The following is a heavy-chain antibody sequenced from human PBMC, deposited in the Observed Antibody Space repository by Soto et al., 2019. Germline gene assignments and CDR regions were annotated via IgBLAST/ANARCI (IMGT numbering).Heavy chain of an antibody. V-gene: IGHV1-69*01. D-gene: IGHD3-10*01. Sequence: QVQLVQSGAEVKKPGSSVKVSCKASGGIFSTYAISWLRQAPGQGLEWMGGIIPIFGTPNYAQRFQGRGTITADESTSTAYMELSRLRPEDTAVYYCARDRDDYGSGNYYNRIDFWGQGTLVTVSS. J-gene: IGHJ4*02. CDR3: ARDRDDYGSGNYYNRIDF. CDR2: IIPIFGTP. CDR1: GGIFSTYA.